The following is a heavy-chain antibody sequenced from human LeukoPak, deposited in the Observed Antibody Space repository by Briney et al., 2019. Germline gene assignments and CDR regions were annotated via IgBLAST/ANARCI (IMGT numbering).Heavy chain of an antibody. CDR1: GGSISSYY. CDR3: ARRGVTDGYIDY. Sequence: SETLSLTCTVSGGSISSYYWSWIRQPPGKGLEWIGYIYYSGSTTYNPSLKSRVTLSVDTSKDQFSLKLRAVTAADTAGYYCARRGVTDGYIDYWGQGTLVTVSS. V-gene: IGHV4-59*08. J-gene: IGHJ4*02. CDR2: IYYSGST. D-gene: IGHD5-18*01.